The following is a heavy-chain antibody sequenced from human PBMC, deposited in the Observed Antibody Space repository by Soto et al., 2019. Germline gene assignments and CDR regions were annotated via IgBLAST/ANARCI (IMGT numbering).Heavy chain of an antibody. Sequence: GGSLRLSCAASGFTFSSYAMHWVRQAPGKGLEWVAVISYDGSNKYYADSVKGRFTISRDNSKNTLYLQMNSLRAEDTAVYYCARGGSSGWYYYYYGMDVWGQGTTVTVSS. D-gene: IGHD6-19*01. CDR2: ISYDGSNK. CDR1: GFTFSSYA. CDR3: ARGGSSGWYYYYYGMDV. V-gene: IGHV3-30*04. J-gene: IGHJ6*02.